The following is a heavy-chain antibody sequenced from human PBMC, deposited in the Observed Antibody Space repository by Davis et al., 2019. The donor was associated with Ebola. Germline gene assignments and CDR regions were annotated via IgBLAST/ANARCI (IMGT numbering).Heavy chain of an antibody. CDR1: GGTFTNYA. CDR3: ARGGISMIVVPRDYYYGMDV. CDR2: IIPVVDTK. J-gene: IGHJ6*02. Sequence: SVKVSCKTSGGTFTNYAVNWVRQAPGQGLEWMGRIIPVVDTKDYAQKFQGRVTLTADKATNTAYMELSGLRFDDTAVYYCARGGISMIVVPRDYYYGMDVWGQGTTVTVSS. D-gene: IGHD3-22*01. V-gene: IGHV1-69*04.